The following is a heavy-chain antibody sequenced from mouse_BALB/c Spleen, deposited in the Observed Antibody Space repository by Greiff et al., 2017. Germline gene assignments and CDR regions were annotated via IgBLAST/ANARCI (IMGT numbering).Heavy chain of an antibody. CDR2: ISDGGSYT. Sequence: DVKLVESGGGLVKPGGSLKLSCAASGFTFSDYYMYWVRQTPEKRLEWVATISDGGSYTYYPDSVKGRFTISRDNAKNNLYLQMSSLKSEDTAMYYCAGGNSFDYWGQGTTLTVSS. CDR3: AGGNSFDY. J-gene: IGHJ2*01. CDR1: GFTFSDYY. V-gene: IGHV5-4*02.